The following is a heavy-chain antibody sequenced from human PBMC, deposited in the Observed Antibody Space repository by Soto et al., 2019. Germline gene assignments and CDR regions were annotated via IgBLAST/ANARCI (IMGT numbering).Heavy chain of an antibody. CDR2: ISAYNGNT. D-gene: IGHD3-10*01. J-gene: IGHJ4*02. Sequence: GASVKVSCKASGYTFTSYGISWVRQAPGQGLEWMGWISAYNGNTNYAQKLQGRVTMTTDTSTSTAYMELRSLRSDDTAVYHCVRDFSNYGSFFDSWGQGTLVTVSS. CDR1: GYTFTSYG. V-gene: IGHV1-18*01. CDR3: VRDFSNYGSFFDS.